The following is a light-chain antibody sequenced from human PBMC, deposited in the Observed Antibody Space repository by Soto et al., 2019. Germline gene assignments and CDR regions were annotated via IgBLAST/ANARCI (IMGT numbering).Light chain of an antibody. CDR3: GSYTSSNTYV. J-gene: IGLJ1*01. V-gene: IGLV2-14*01. CDR2: DVS. Sequence: QSALTQPASVSGSPGQSINISSTGTSSDVGGYNYVCWYQQHPGKAPKLMIYDVSNRPSGVSNRFSGSKSGNTASLSISGLQAEDEAEYYCGSYTSSNTYVFGTGTQLTVL. CDR1: SSDVGGYNY.